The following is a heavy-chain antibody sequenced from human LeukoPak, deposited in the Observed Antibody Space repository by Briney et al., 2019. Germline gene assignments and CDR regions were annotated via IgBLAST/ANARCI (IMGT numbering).Heavy chain of an antibody. CDR2: VSYDGTDK. CDR3: AKDLRYRDYYAMDV. Sequence: GGSLRLSCAASGFTFSIYGMHWVRQAPGKGLEWVAVVSYDGTDKYYPDSVKGRFIISRDNSKNTIYLQMNSLRPEDTAVYYCAKDLRYRDYYAMDVWGQGTTVTVSS. D-gene: IGHD3-16*02. J-gene: IGHJ6*02. V-gene: IGHV3-30*18. CDR1: GFTFSIYG.